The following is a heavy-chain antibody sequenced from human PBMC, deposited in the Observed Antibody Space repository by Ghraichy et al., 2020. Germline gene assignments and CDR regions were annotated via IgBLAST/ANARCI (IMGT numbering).Heavy chain of an antibody. J-gene: IGHJ4*02. CDR3: ASYYCGGDCYSAFDY. D-gene: IGHD2-21*02. V-gene: IGHV3-7*01. Sequence: GGSLRLSCAASGFTFSSYWMSWVRQAPGKGLEWVANIKQDGSEKYYVDSVKGRFTISRDNAKNSLYLQMNSLRAEDTAVYYCASYYCGGDCYSAFDYWGQGTLVTVSS. CDR2: IKQDGSEK. CDR1: GFTFSSYW.